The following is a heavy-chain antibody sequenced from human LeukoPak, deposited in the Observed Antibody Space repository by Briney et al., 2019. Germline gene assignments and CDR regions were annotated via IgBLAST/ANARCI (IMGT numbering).Heavy chain of an antibody. CDR2: INHSGST. Sequence: SETLSLTCTVYGGSFSGYYWSWIRQPPGKGLEWIGEINHSGSTNYNPSLKSRVTISIDTSKNQFSLKLSSVTAADTAAYYCARRPTGGLDYWGQGTLVTVSS. V-gene: IGHV4-34*01. D-gene: IGHD3-16*01. J-gene: IGHJ4*02. CDR1: GGSFSGYY. CDR3: ARRPTGGLDY.